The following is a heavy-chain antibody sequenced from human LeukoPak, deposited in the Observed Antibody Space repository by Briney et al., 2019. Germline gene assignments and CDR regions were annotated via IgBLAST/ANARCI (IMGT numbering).Heavy chain of an antibody. D-gene: IGHD6-13*01. J-gene: IGHJ5*02. CDR3: ARALCSSSWYCPLNWFDP. Sequence: PGGSLRLSCAASGFTFSSYWMSWVRQAPGKGLEWVANIKQDGSEKYYVDSVKGRFTISRDNAKNSLYLQMNSLGAEDTAVYYCARALCSSSWYCPLNWFDPWGQGTLVTVSS. CDR2: IKQDGSEK. CDR1: GFTFSSYW. V-gene: IGHV3-7*01.